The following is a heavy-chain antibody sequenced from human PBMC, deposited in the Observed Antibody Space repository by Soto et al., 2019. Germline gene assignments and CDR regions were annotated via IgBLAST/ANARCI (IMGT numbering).Heavy chain of an antibody. CDR3: ARAPLGFFDI. Sequence: SETLSLTCTVSGVSISSRDHCWNWIRQHPGKGLEWIGYIYHSGSTYHNPSLKSRVIISVDTSKNQFSLRVSSVTAADTAVYYCARAPLGFFDIWGQGTMVTVSS. CDR1: GVSISSRDHC. CDR2: IYHSGST. V-gene: IGHV4-31*03. J-gene: IGHJ3*02. D-gene: IGHD6-6*01.